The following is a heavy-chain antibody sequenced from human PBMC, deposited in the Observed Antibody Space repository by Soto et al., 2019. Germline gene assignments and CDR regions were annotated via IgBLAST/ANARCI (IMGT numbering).Heavy chain of an antibody. D-gene: IGHD3-3*01. Sequence: GGSLRLSCAASGFTFSSYAMHWVRQAPGEGLEWVAVISYDGSNKYYADSVKGRFTISRDNSKNTLYLQMNSLRAEDTAVYYCARASWPVEWLSDYWGQGTLVTVSS. CDR3: ARASWPVEWLSDY. CDR1: GFTFSSYA. CDR2: ISYDGSNK. J-gene: IGHJ4*02. V-gene: IGHV3-30-3*01.